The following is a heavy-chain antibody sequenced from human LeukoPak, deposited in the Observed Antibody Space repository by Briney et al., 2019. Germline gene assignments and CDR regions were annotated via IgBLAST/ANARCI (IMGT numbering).Heavy chain of an antibody. J-gene: IGHJ4*02. CDR1: GYTFTSYD. CDR3: ARTYYYDSSGYYYRHFDY. Sequence: ASVKVSCKASGYTFTSYDINWVRQATGQGLEWMGWMNPNSGNTGYAQKFQGRVTITRNTSISTAYMELSSLRSEDTAVYYCARTYYYDSSGYYYRHFDYWGQGTLVTVSS. V-gene: IGHV1-8*03. CDR2: MNPNSGNT. D-gene: IGHD3-22*01.